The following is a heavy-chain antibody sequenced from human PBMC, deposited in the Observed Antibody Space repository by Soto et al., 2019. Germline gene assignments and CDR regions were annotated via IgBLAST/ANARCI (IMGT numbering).Heavy chain of an antibody. CDR1: GYTFTSYG. D-gene: IGHD6-13*01. CDR2: TSAYNGNT. V-gene: IGHV1-18*04. CDR3: APDRDIAAASTISARYGMGG. Sequence: GASVKGSCKASGYTFTSYGISWVRQAPGQGLDWMGWTSAYNGNTNYAPKLQGRVTMTTDTSTSTAYGGRRSLRSDDTAEYYSAPDRDIAAASTISARYGMGGWRQGTTVTIAS. J-gene: IGHJ6*02.